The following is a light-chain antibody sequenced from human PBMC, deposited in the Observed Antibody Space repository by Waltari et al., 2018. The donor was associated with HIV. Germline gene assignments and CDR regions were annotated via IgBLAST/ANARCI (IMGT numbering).Light chain of an antibody. V-gene: IGLV2-8*01. J-gene: IGLJ3*02. CDR3: SSYAGSDNWV. CDR2: EIN. Sequence: QSALTQPPSASGSPGQSVTISCPGTSSDIGRYDFVYWYQQHPGKAPKPIIYEINARPSGVPDRFSGSKSGNTATLAVSGLQADDEADYYCSSYAGSDNWVFGGGTTVTVL. CDR1: SSDIGRYDF.